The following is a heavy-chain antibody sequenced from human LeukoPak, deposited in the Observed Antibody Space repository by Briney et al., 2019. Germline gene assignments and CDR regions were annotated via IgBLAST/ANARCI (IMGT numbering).Heavy chain of an antibody. D-gene: IGHD6-13*01. J-gene: IGHJ5*02. CDR3: ARGRRIATNWFDP. V-gene: IGHV1-2*02. CDR1: GYTFTGYY. CDR2: INPNSGGT. Sequence: ASVKVSCKASGYTFTGYYMHWVRQAPGQGLEWMGWINPNSGGTNYAQKFQGRVTITRNTSISTAYMELSSLRSEDTAVYYCARGRRIATNWFDPWGQGTLVTVSS.